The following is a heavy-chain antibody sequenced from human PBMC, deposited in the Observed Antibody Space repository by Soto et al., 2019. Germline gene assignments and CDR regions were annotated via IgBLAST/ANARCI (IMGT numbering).Heavy chain of an antibody. Sequence: QVQLVQSGAEVKKPGSSVKVSCKASGGTFNNNAISWVRQAPGQGLEWMGGIIPILGTANYAQKFRGRVTITAEESTSTGDMDVSSLRSEDTAVYYCARPYDGSGYDGGGMDVGGQGTTVTVSS. CDR3: ARPYDGSGYDGGGMDV. J-gene: IGHJ6*02. CDR1: GGTFNNNA. CDR2: IIPILGTA. V-gene: IGHV1-69*01. D-gene: IGHD3-22*01.